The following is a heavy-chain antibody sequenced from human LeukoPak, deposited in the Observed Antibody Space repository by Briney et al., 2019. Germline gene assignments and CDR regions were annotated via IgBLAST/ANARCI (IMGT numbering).Heavy chain of an antibody. CDR3: AKGQGGDFWSRYYFDY. Sequence: SGGSLRLSCAASGFTFSSYAMSWVRQAPGKGLGWVSAISGSGGSTYYADSVKGRFTISRDNSKNTLYLQMNSLRAEDTAVYYCAKGQGGDFWSRYYFDYWGQGTLVTVSS. V-gene: IGHV3-23*01. J-gene: IGHJ4*02. D-gene: IGHD3-3*01. CDR1: GFTFSSYA. CDR2: ISGSGGST.